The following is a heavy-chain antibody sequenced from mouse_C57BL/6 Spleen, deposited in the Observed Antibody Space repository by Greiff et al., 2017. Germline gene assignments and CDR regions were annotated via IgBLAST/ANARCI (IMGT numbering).Heavy chain of an antibody. J-gene: IGHJ2*01. D-gene: IGHD1-1*01. CDR2: IYPRDGST. CDR1: GYTFTSYD. CDR3: ARDYYGSSQYYFDY. V-gene: IGHV1-85*01. Sequence: LQESGPELVKPGASVKLSCKASGYTFTSYDINWVKQRPGQGLEWIGWIYPRDGSTKYNEKFKGKATLTVDTSSSTAYMELHSLTSEDSAVYFCARDYYGSSQYYFDYWGQGTTLTVSS.